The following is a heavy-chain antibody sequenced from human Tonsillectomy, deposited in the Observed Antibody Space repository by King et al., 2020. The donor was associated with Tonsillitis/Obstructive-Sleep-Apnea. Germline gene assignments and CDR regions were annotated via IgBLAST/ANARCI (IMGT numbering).Heavy chain of an antibody. CDR3: ASLTGNYFYPFDY. CDR2: ISSSSSYI. Sequence: VQLVESGGGLVKPGGSLRLSCAASGFTFSSYSMNWVRQAPGKGLEWVSSISSSSSYIYYADSVKVRVTISRDNAKNSLNLLMNSLSAEDTAVYYCASLTGNYFYPFDYWGQGTLVTVSS. D-gene: IGHD2/OR15-2a*01. CDR1: GFTFSSYS. J-gene: IGHJ4*02. V-gene: IGHV3-21*01.